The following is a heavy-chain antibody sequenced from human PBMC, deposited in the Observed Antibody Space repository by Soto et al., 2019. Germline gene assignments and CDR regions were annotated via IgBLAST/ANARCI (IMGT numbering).Heavy chain of an antibody. J-gene: IGHJ4*02. D-gene: IGHD2-21*01. CDR1: GFTLSSYG. V-gene: IGHV3-33*01. Sequence: QVQLVESGGGVVQPGRSLRLSCGASGFTLSSYGMHWVRQAPGKGLEWVAGIWHDGSKKYYADSVKGRFTISRDNSKNTQDLQMNNLRAEDTAVYYCARDRGSDDPFAYWGQGTLVTVSS. CDR2: IWHDGSKK. CDR3: ARDRGSDDPFAY.